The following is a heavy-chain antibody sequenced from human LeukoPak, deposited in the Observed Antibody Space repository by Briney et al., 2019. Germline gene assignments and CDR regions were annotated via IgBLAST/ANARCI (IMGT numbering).Heavy chain of an antibody. Sequence: ASVKVSCKASGYTFTTYGFSWVRQAPGQGLEWMGWISGYNGNTNYAQNLQGRVTLTTDTSTSTAYMELRSLRSDDTAVYYCARGPGYYSDSGSYYNPPSSVRWNDYWGQGTLVTVSS. V-gene: IGHV1-18*04. CDR3: ARGPGYYSDSGSYYNPPSSVRWNDY. CDR2: ISGYNGNT. J-gene: IGHJ4*02. D-gene: IGHD3-10*01. CDR1: GYTFTTYG.